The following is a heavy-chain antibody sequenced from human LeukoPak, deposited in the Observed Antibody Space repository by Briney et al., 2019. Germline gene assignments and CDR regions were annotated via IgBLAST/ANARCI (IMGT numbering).Heavy chain of an antibody. Sequence: PSETLSLTCTVSGGSISSYCWGWIRQPPGKGLEWIGYIYYSGSTNYNPSLKSRVTISVDTSKNQFSLKLSSVTAADTAVYYCARVYSSSWYDEDVGYYFDYWGQGTLVTVSS. J-gene: IGHJ4*02. V-gene: IGHV4-59*01. D-gene: IGHD6-13*01. CDR2: IYYSGST. CDR3: ARVYSSSWYDEDVGYYFDY. CDR1: GGSISSYC.